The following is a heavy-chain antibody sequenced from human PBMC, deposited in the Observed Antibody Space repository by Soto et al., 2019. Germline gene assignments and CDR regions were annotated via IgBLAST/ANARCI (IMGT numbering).Heavy chain of an antibody. CDR3: AREVRDTSASYSPED. D-gene: IGHD3-10*01. Sequence: GSLRLSCAASGFTFSSYSMSWVRQAPGKGLEWVSSISSRSNYIYYADSVRGRFTISRDDAKNSLYLQMNSLRAEDTAVYYCAREVRDTSASYSPEDWGKGLLVTVSS. V-gene: IGHV3-21*01. J-gene: IGHJ4*02. CDR2: ISSRSNYI. CDR1: GFTFSSYS.